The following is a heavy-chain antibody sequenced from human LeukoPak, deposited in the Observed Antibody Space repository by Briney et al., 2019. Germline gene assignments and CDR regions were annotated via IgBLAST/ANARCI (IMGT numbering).Heavy chain of an antibody. CDR3: ARILVYDSDRIAAAGGFDY. D-gene: IGHD6-13*01. Sequence: ASVKVSCKASGYTFTSYGISWVRQAPGQGLEWMGWISAYNGNTNYAQKLQGRVTMTTDTSTGTAYMELRSLRSDDTAVYYCARILVYDSDRIAAAGGFDYWGQGTLVTVSS. CDR1: GYTFTSYG. J-gene: IGHJ4*02. CDR2: ISAYNGNT. V-gene: IGHV1-18*01.